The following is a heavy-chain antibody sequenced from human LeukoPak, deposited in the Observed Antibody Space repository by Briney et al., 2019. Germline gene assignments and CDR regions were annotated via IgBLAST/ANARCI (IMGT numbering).Heavy chain of an antibody. CDR2: IYYSGSIYYSGST. V-gene: IGHV4-39*01. Sequence: PSETLSLTCTVSGGSINSSSYYWGWIRQPPGKGLEWSGSIYYSGSIYYSGSTYQNPSLKSRVTISVDTSKNQFSLKLSSVSAADTAVYYCAKSEGGWFDPWGQGTLVTVFS. J-gene: IGHJ5*02. D-gene: IGHD3-16*01. CDR1: GGSINSSSYY. CDR3: AKSEGGWFDP.